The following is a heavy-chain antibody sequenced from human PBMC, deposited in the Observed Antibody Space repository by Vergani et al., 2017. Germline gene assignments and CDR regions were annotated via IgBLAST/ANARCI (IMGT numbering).Heavy chain of an antibody. J-gene: IGHJ4*02. CDR3: AKEGRGYCSGGTCYPGY. CDR1: GFTFNSYG. V-gene: IGHV3-30*02. CDR2: IRSDESRR. D-gene: IGHD2-15*01. Sequence: QVQLVESGGGVVQPGGSLRLSCAASGFTFNSYGMHWVRQAPGKGLEWVAPIRSDESRRYYGDSMEGPFTISRDNSKNTLYRQMKSLRPEDTAVYYCAKEGRGYCSGGTCYPGYWGQGTLVIVSS.